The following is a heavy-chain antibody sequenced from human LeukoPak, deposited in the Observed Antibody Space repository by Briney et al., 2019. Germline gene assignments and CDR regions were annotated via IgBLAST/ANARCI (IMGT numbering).Heavy chain of an antibody. J-gene: IGHJ4*02. CDR1: GFTFSSYG. CDR2: ISHDGSNK. V-gene: IGHV3-30*18. D-gene: IGHD6-13*01. CDR3: AKQAAAGRKLNYFDY. Sequence: GGSLRLSCAASGFTFSSYGMHWVRQAPGKGLEWVAVISHDGSNKYYADSVKGRFTISRDNSKNTLYLQMNSLRAEDTAVYYCAKQAAAGRKLNYFDYWGQGTLVTVSS.